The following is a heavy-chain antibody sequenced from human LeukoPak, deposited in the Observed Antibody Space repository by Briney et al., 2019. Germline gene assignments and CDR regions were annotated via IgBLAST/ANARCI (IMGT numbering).Heavy chain of an antibody. CDR2: ISGSSGNT. Sequence: GGSLRLSCAASEFIVSANYMSWVRQAPGKGLEWVSAISGSSGNTYYADSVKGRFTISRDNSKNTLYLQMNSLRAEDTALYYCAKPAKTDYTDYWGQGTLVTVSS. J-gene: IGHJ4*02. CDR1: EFIVSANY. D-gene: IGHD1-14*01. V-gene: IGHV3-23*01. CDR3: AKPAKTDYTDY.